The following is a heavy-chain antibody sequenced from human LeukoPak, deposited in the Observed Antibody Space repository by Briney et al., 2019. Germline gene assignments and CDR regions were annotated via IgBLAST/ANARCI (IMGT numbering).Heavy chain of an antibody. CDR1: GGSISSGGYY. J-gene: IGHJ3*02. V-gene: IGHV4-30-2*01. Sequence: SETLSLTCTVSGGSISSGGYYWSWIRQPPGKGLEWIGYIYHSGSTYYNPSLKSRVTISVDTSKNQFSLKLSSVTAADTAVYYCARGLPWVVDAFDIWGQGTMVTVSS. D-gene: IGHD2-15*01. CDR3: ARGLPWVVDAFDI. CDR2: IYHSGST.